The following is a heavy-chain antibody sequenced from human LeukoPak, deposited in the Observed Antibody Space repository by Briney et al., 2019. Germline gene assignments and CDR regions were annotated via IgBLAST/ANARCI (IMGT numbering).Heavy chain of an antibody. J-gene: IGHJ5*02. CDR3: ARVGAVPGIDP. CDR1: GFPISSGFS. CDR2: ISYSAIT. V-gene: IGHV4-38-2*01. Sequence: SETLSLTCAVFGFPISSGFSWAWIRQSPGKGLDWIASISYSAITYYKPSLESRLFISADTSKNLFSVRLTSVTAADTAVYYCARVGAVPGIDPWGQGILVTVSS. D-gene: IGHD3-16*01.